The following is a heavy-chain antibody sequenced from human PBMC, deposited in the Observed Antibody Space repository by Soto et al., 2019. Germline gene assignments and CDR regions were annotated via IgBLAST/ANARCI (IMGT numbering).Heavy chain of an antibody. CDR3: ARERYYYGSGDY. D-gene: IGHD3-10*01. Sequence: EVQVVESGGGLVQPGGSLRLSCAASGFTFSSYWMSWVRQAPGKGLEWVANIKEDGSEKNYVDSVKGQFTISRDNAKKSLYLQMNSLRAEDTAVYYCARERYYYGSGDYWGQGTLVTVSS. CDR1: GFTFSSYW. J-gene: IGHJ4*02. CDR2: IKEDGSEK. V-gene: IGHV3-7*01.